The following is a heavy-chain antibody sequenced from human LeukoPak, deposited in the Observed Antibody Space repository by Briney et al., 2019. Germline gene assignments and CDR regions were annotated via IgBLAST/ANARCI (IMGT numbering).Heavy chain of an antibody. CDR2: ISHIGST. D-gene: IGHD3-3*01. CDR1: GASISGHY. Sequence: SETLSLTCTVSGASISGHYLTWLRQPPGKGLEWIGYISHIGSTNYNPSLKSRVTISVDTSKNQFSLKLTSVTAADTAVYYCAREGVRITIFGVVIRTYYFDYWGQGTLVTVSS. J-gene: IGHJ4*02. V-gene: IGHV4-59*11. CDR3: AREGVRITIFGVVIRTYYFDY.